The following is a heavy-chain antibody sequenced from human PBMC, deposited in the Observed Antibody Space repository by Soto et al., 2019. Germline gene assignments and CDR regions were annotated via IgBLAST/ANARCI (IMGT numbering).Heavy chain of an antibody. CDR3: ARSYSSSWYDYYGMDV. V-gene: IGHV2-26*01. Sequence: QVTLKESGPVLVKPTETLTLTCTVSGFSLSNARMGVSWIRQPPGKALEWLAHIFSNDEKSYSTSLKSGLTISKDTSKSQVVLTMTNMDPVDTATYYCARSYSSSWYDYYGMDVWGQGTTVTVSS. D-gene: IGHD6-13*01. CDR1: GFSLSNARMG. CDR2: IFSNDEK. J-gene: IGHJ6*02.